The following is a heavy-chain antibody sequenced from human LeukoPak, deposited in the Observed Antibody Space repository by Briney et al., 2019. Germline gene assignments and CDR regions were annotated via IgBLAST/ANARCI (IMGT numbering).Heavy chain of an antibody. D-gene: IGHD4-11*01. CDR1: GGSISSYY. CDR2: IYYSGST. J-gene: IGHJ4*02. CDR3: ANSLDAARYYFEY. Sequence: SETLSLTCTVSGGSISSYYWSWIRQPPGKGLEWIGYIYYSGSTNYNPSLKSRVTISVDTSKNQFPLKLRSVTAADTAVYYLANSLDAARYYFEYWRESPLVSVPS. V-gene: IGHV4-59*01.